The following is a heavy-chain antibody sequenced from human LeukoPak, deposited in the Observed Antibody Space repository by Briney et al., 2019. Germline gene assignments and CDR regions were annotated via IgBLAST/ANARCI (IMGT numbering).Heavy chain of an antibody. CDR2: IGYDGRNK. J-gene: IGHJ4*02. V-gene: IGHV3-30*02. Sequence: GGSLRLSCAASGFTFSSYGIHWVRQAPGKGLERVTFIGYDGRNKYYADSVKGRFTISRENSKNTLYLQMNSLRAEDTAVYYCAKDNAYYYADYWGQGTLVTVSS. CDR1: GFTFSSYG. CDR3: AKDNAYYYADY. D-gene: IGHD3-10*01.